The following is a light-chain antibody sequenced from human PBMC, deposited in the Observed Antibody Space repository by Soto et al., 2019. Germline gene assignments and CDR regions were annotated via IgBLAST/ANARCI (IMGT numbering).Light chain of an antibody. CDR1: ESVSSN. V-gene: IGKV3-11*01. CDR3: QQRSRWPLT. Sequence: IGLTQSPATLSVSPGDRATLSCRASESVSSNVAWYQQKPGQAPRLLISGASNRATGIPARFSGSGSGTDFTLTISSLEPEDFAVYFCQQRSRWPLTFGGGTKVDIK. CDR2: GAS. J-gene: IGKJ4*02.